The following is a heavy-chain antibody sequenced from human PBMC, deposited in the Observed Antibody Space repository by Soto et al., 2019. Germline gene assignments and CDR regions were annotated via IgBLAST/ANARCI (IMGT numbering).Heavy chain of an antibody. J-gene: IGHJ4*02. CDR2: ISDDGSNE. CDR1: GFTFSYYA. D-gene: IGHD3-10*01. CDR3: ARDRSFGSGSYYTRPLDF. Sequence: TGGSRRLSCAASGFTFSYYALHWVRQAPGKGLEWVALISDDGSNEDYADSVKGRFTCSRDNSKNTLYLQMNSLRPDDTAVYYCARDRSFGSGSYYTRPLDFWGQGTLVTVSS. V-gene: IGHV3-30-3*01.